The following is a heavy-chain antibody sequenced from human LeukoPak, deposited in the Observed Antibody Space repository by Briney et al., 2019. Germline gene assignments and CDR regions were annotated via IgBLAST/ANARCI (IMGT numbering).Heavy chain of an antibody. J-gene: IGHJ4*02. CDR3: ARDVSVVVVPAAALDY. CDR2: IIPIFGTA. V-gene: IGHV1-69*01. CDR1: GGTFSSYA. Sequence: VKVSCKASGGTFSSYAISWVRQAPGQGLEWMGGIIPIFGTANYAQKFQGRVTITADESTSTAYMELSSLRSEDTAVYYCARDVSVVVVPAAALDYWGQGTLVTVSS. D-gene: IGHD2-2*01.